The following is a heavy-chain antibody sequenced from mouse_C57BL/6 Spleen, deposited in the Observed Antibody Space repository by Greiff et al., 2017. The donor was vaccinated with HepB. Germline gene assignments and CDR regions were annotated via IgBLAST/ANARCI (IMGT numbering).Heavy chain of an antibody. J-gene: IGHJ2*01. Sequence: VQLQQSGPELVKPGASVKIPCKASGYTFTDYNMDWVKQSHGKSLEWIGDINPNNGGTIYNQKFKGKATLTVDKSSSTAYMELRSLTSEDTAVYYCARRKDYYGSIYFDYWGQGTTLTVSS. CDR1: GYTFTDYN. V-gene: IGHV1-18*01. D-gene: IGHD1-1*01. CDR2: INPNNGGT. CDR3: ARRKDYYGSIYFDY.